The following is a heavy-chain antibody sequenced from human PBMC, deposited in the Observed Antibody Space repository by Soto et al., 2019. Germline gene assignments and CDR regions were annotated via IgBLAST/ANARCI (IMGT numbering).Heavy chain of an antibody. CDR2: ISGSDGAV. V-gene: IGHV3-11*01. D-gene: IGHD3-22*01. CDR1: GFTFSDYY. CDR3: ARDMRVIRCAFHI. Sequence: GGSLRLSCAASGFTFSDYYMSWIRQAPGKGLEWVSYISGSDGAVYYADSVKGRFTISRDNAKSSLYLQMNSRRAEDTAVYYCARDMRVIRCAFHIWGQGTKVTVSS. J-gene: IGHJ3*02.